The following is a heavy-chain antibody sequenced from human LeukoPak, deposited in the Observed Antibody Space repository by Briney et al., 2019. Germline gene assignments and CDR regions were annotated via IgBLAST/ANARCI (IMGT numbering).Heavy chain of an antibody. D-gene: IGHD4-17*01. CDR2: ISGSGGST. CDR1: GFTFSNYA. CDR3: ATPPTVTRNY. V-gene: IGHV3-23*01. Sequence: GGSLRLSCAASGFTFSNYAMSWVRQAPGKGLEWVSGISGSGGSTYYADSVKGRFTISRDNSKNTLYLQMNSLRAEDTAVYYCATPPTVTRNYWGQGTMVTVSS. J-gene: IGHJ3*01.